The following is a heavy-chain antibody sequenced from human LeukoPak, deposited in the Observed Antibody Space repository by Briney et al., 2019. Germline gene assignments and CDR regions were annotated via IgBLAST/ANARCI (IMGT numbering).Heavy chain of an antibody. D-gene: IGHD2-15*01. J-gene: IGHJ6*02. CDR1: GGSISSGDYY. CDR2: IYYSGST. Sequence: SETPSLTCTVSGGSISSGDYYWSWIRQPPGKGLERIGYIYYSGSTYYNPSLKSRVTISVDTSKNQFSLKLSSVTAADTAVYYCARRIANYGMDVWGQGTTVTVSS. CDR3: ARRIANYGMDV. V-gene: IGHV4-30-4*01.